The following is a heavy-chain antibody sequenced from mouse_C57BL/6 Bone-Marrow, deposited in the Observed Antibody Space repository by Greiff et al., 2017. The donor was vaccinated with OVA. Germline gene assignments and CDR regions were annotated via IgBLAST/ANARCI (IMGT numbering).Heavy chain of an antibody. V-gene: IGHV5-17*01. J-gene: IGHJ1*03. Sequence: EVKLVESGGGLVKPGGSLKLSCAASGFTFSDYGMHWVRQAPEKGLEWVAYISSGSSTIYYADTVKGRFTISRDNATNTLFMQLTSLRSENTAMYYCARINYWYFDVGGTGTTVTVSS. CDR3: ARINYWYFDV. CDR1: GFTFSDYG. CDR2: ISSGSSTI.